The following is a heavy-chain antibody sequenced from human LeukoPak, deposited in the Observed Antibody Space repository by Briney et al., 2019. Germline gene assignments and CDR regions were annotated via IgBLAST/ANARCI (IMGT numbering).Heavy chain of an antibody. Sequence: PGGSLRLSCAASGFTFSSFAMSWVRQAPGKGLEWVSTISGSGGSTYYADSAKGRFTISRDNSKDTLYLQMNSLRAEDTAIYYCAKDLGYPNMHYRGQGTLVTVSS. CDR2: ISGSGGST. V-gene: IGHV3-23*01. D-gene: IGHD1-1*01. CDR1: GFTFSSFA. CDR3: AKDLGYPNMHY. J-gene: IGHJ4*02.